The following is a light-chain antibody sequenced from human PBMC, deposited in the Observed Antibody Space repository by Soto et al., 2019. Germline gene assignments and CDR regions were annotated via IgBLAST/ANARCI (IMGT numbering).Light chain of an antibody. CDR3: MQCTHWPWT. V-gene: IGKV2-30*02. CDR1: QSLIHSDGSTY. Sequence: DVVMTQSPLSLPVTLGQPASISCRSSQSLIHSDGSTYLSWFQQRPGHSPRRLIYEVSDRDSGVPDRCSGSGSGTDFTLKISRLEAEDVGVYYCMQCTHWPWTFGQGTEVEIK. CDR2: EVS. J-gene: IGKJ1*01.